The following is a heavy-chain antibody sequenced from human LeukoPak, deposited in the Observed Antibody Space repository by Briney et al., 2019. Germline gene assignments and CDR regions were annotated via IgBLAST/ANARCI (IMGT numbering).Heavy chain of an antibody. CDR2: IWYDGSNK. V-gene: IGHV3-33*01. D-gene: IGHD2-15*01. Sequence: GGSLRLPCAASGFTFSSYGIHWVRQAPGTGLEWVAVIWYDGSNKYYADSVKGRFTIFRDNSKNTLYLQMNSLRAEDTAVYYCAREPDIVVVVAATDAFDIWGQGTMVTVSS. CDR1: GFTFSSYG. J-gene: IGHJ3*02. CDR3: AREPDIVVVVAATDAFDI.